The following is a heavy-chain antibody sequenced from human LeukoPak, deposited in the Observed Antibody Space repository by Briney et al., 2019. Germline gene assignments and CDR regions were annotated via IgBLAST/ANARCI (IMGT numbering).Heavy chain of an antibody. CDR2: TSGNGAST. V-gene: IGHV3-23*01. CDR3: AKKSPYGGADY. J-gene: IGHJ4*02. D-gene: IGHD4/OR15-4a*01. Sequence: PAESLTLSCAASGFTFTSSAMSWVRQAPGKGREWVSATSGNGASTYYADSVKGRFTISRDNSKNTLYLQIDSLRAADPAVYYCAKKSPYGGADYWGQGALVTVSS. CDR1: GFTFTSSA.